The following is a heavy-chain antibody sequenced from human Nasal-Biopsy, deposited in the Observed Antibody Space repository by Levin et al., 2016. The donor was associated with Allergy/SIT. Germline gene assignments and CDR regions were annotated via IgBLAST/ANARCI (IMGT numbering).Heavy chain of an antibody. J-gene: IGHJ6*02. D-gene: IGHD6-13*01. V-gene: IGHV3-30*18. CDR3: AKDRSIAAPGDHYYQHNGMDV. CDR2: ISFDGSDK. Sequence: GGSLRLSCAASRFTFSSYTMYWARQAPGKGLEWVAVISFDGSDKYYADSVKGRFTISRVNSKNTLYLQMNSLRAEDTAVYYCAKDRSIAAPGDHYYQHNGMDVWGQGTTVTVSS. CDR1: RFTFSSYT.